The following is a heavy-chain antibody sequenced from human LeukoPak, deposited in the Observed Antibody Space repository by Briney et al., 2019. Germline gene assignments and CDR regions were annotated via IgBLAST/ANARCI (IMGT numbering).Heavy chain of an antibody. J-gene: IGHJ4*02. CDR3: ARGGLNKYYFDY. V-gene: IGHV3-33*01. D-gene: IGHD1/OR15-1a*01. Sequence: GRSLRLSCAASGFTFSSYGMHWVRQAPGKGLEWVAVIWYDGSNKYYADSVKGRFTISRDNSKNTLHLQMNSLRAEDTAVYYCARGGLNKYYFDYWGQGTLVTVSS. CDR1: GFTFSSYG. CDR2: IWYDGSNK.